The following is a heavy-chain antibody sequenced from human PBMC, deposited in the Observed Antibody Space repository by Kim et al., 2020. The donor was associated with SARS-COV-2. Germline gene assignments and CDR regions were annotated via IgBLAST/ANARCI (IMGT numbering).Heavy chain of an antibody. J-gene: IGHJ5*02. V-gene: IGHV4-39*01. CDR3: ARHPRGPMVRERIDP. Sequence: SETLSLTCTVSGGSISSSSYYWGWIRQPPGKGLEWIGSIYYSGSTYYNPSLKSRVTISVDTSKNQFSLKLSSVTAADTAVYYCARHPRGPMVRERIDPWGQGTLVTVSS. CDR2: IYYSGST. D-gene: IGHD3-10*01. CDR1: GGSISSSSYY.